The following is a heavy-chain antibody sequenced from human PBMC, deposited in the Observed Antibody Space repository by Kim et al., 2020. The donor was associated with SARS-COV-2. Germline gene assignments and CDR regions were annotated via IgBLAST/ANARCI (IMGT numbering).Heavy chain of an antibody. CDR2: ISGGGGST. CDR3: ARDPEWKYCFDH. V-gene: IGHV3-23*01. J-gene: IGHJ4*02. D-gene: IGHD3-3*01. Sequence: GGSLRLSCEVSGFTFISYSMSWVRQAPGKGPEWVSAISGGGGSTYYADSVKGRFTITRDNSKNTLYLQMKSLRADDTAIYYCARDPEWKYCFDHWGRGTMVTVSS. CDR1: GFTFISYS.